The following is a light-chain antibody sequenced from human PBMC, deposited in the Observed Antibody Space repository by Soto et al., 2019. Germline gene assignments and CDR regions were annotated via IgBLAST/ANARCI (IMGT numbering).Light chain of an antibody. CDR2: DAS. CDR1: QSVSSY. J-gene: IGKJ3*01. V-gene: IGKV3-11*01. CDR3: QQHGSSPFT. Sequence: EIVLTQSPATLSLSPGERATLSCRASQSVSSYLAWYQQKPGQAPRLLIYDASNRATGIPARFSGSGSGTDFTLTISSLEPEDFAVYYCQQHGSSPFTFGPGTKVDIK.